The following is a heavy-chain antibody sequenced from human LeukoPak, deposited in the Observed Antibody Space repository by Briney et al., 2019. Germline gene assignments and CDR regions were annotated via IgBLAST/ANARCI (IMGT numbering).Heavy chain of an antibody. Sequence: GGSLRLSCAASGFTVSSNYMSWVRQAPGKGLEWVSVIYSGGSTYYADSVKGRFTISRDNSKNTLYLQMNSLRAEDTAVYYCARDVGYSSGWSYYYYGMDVWGQGTTVTVSS. D-gene: IGHD6-19*01. CDR1: GFTVSSNY. CDR3: ARDVGYSSGWSYYYYGMDV. J-gene: IGHJ6*02. CDR2: IYSGGST. V-gene: IGHV3-53*01.